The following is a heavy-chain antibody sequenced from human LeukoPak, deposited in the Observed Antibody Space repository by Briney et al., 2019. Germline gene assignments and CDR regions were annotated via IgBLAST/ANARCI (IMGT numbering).Heavy chain of an antibody. CDR2: INPSGGST. V-gene: IGHV1-46*01. Sequence: ASVKVSCKASGYTLTSYYMHWVRQAPGQGLEWMGIINPSGGSTSYAQKFQGRVAMTRDTSTSTVYMELSSLRSEDTAVYYCARSVDGYLTDYWGQGTLVTVSS. J-gene: IGHJ4*02. CDR3: ARSVDGYLTDY. D-gene: IGHD3-22*01. CDR1: GYTLTSYY.